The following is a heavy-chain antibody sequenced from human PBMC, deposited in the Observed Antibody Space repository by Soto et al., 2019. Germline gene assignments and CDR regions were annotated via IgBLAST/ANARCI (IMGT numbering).Heavy chain of an antibody. Sequence: QVQLQESGPGLVKPSQTLSLTCTVSGGSISSGGYYWSWIRQHPGKGLEWIGYIYYSGSTYYNPCLKSRVTISVDTSKNHFSLKLSSVTAADTAVYYCARDNSLVVRGIDYWGQVTLVTVSS. CDR3: ARDNSLVVRGIDY. CDR1: GGSISSGGYY. D-gene: IGHD2-15*01. CDR2: IYYSGST. V-gene: IGHV4-31*03. J-gene: IGHJ4*02.